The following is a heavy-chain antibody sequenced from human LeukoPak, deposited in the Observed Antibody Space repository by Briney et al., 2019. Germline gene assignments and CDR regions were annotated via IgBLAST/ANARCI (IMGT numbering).Heavy chain of an antibody. V-gene: IGHV4-34*01. J-gene: IGHJ6*02. Sequence: PSETLSLTCAVYGGSFSGYYWSWIRQPPGKGLEWIGEINHSGSTNYNPSLKSRVTISVDTSKNQFSLKLSSVTAADTAVHYCARAWLGMDVWGQGTTVTVSS. CDR3: ARAWLGMDV. CDR2: INHSGST. D-gene: IGHD5-12*01. CDR1: GGSFSGYY.